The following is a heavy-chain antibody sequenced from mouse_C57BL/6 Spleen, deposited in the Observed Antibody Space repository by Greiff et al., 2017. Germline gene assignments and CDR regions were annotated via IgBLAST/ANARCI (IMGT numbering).Heavy chain of an antibody. CDR2: ISSGSSTI. J-gene: IGHJ2*01. D-gene: IGHD1-1*01. Sequence: EVMLVESGGGLVQPGGSLKLSCAASGFTFSDYGMHWVRQAPEKGLEWVAYISSGSSTIYYADTVKGRFTISRDNAKNTLFLQMTSLRSEDTAMYYCARGGTTVVASFDYWGQGTTLTVSS. V-gene: IGHV5-17*01. CDR3: ARGGTTVVASFDY. CDR1: GFTFSDYG.